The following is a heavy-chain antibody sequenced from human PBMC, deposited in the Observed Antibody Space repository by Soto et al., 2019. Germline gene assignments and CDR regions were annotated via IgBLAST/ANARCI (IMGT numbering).Heavy chain of an antibody. CDR1: GFTFSSYA. CDR2: ISGSGGST. J-gene: IGHJ1*01. V-gene: IGHV3-23*01. D-gene: IGHD6-13*01. CDR3: AKDQTVAAGTGRDGFRH. Sequence: EVQLLESGGGLVQPGGSLRLSCAASGFTFSSYAMSWVRQAPGKGLEWVSAISGSGGSTYYADSVKGRFTISRDNSKNTLYLQMNSLRAEDTAVYYCAKDQTVAAGTGRDGFRHWGQGTLVTVSS.